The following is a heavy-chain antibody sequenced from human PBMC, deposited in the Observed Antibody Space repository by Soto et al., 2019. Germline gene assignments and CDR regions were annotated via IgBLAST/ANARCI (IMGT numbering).Heavy chain of an antibody. CDR3: ASRLEEDYYYYYGMDV. D-gene: IGHD1-1*01. Sequence: SVKGSCKASGGTFSSYAISWVRQAPGQGLEWMGGIIPIFGTANYAQKFQGRVTITADKSTSTAYMELSSLRSEDTAVYYCASRLEEDYYYYYGMDVWGQGTTVTVS. J-gene: IGHJ6*02. V-gene: IGHV1-69*06. CDR1: GGTFSSYA. CDR2: IIPIFGTA.